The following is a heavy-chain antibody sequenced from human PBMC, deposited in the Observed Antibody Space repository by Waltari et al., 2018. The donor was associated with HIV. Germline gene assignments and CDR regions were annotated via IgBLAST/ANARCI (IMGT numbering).Heavy chain of an antibody. V-gene: IGHV3-21*02. CDR2: ISSSGNFK. Sequence: EVQLVESGGGPVKPGESLRLSCVTSGFSFNSYSRNWVRQAPGKGPEWVSSISSSGNFKHYADSVKGRFTISRDNAENSLYLQMNGLRAEDTAIYYCARDSRGSTWSLNWFDPWGQGTLVTVSS. D-gene: IGHD6-6*01. CDR3: ARDSRGSTWSLNWFDP. CDR1: GFSFNSYS. J-gene: IGHJ5*02.